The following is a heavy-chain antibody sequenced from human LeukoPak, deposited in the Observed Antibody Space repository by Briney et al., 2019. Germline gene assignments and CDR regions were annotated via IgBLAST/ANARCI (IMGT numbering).Heavy chain of an antibody. CDR2: ISSNGGST. CDR3: ARVGHDYGDYVFIY. Sequence: GGSLRLSCGASGFTFSSYAMHWVRQAPGKGLEYVSAISSNGGSTYYANSVKGRFTISRDNSKNTLYLQMGSLRAEDMAVYYCARVGHDYGDYVFIYWGQGTLVTVSS. J-gene: IGHJ4*02. CDR1: GFTFSSYA. D-gene: IGHD4-17*01. V-gene: IGHV3-64*01.